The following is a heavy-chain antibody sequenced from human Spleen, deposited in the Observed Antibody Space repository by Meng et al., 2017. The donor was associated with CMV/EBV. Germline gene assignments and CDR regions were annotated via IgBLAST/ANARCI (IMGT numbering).Heavy chain of an antibody. V-gene: IGHV3-64*02. D-gene: IGHD4/OR15-4a*01. CDR2: ISSDGGST. Sequence: GESLKISCAASGFSFSRYGLYWVRQAPGKGLEYVSAISSDGGSTYYADSVKGRFTISRDISKNTLYLQMGSLRPEDMGVYYCARGMRGAFDYWGQGTLVTVSS. CDR1: GFSFSRYG. J-gene: IGHJ4*02. CDR3: ARGMRGAFDY.